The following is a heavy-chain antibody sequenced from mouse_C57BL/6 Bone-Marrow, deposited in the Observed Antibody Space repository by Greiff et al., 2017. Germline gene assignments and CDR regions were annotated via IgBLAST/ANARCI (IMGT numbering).Heavy chain of an antibody. Sequence: QVTLKESGPGILQSSQTLSLTCSFSGFSLSTSGMGVSWIRQPSGKGLEWLAHIYWDDDKRYNPSLKSRLTISKDTSRNQVFLKITSVDTADTATYDCARRGPYGNYVGYFDYWGQGTTLTVSS. CDR2: IYWDDDK. V-gene: IGHV8-12*01. CDR3: ARRGPYGNYVGYFDY. CDR1: GFSLSTSGMG. J-gene: IGHJ2*01. D-gene: IGHD2-1*01.